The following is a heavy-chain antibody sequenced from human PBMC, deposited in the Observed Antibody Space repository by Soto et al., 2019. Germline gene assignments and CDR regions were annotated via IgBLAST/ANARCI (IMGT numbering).Heavy chain of an antibody. J-gene: IGHJ4*02. CDR1: GFTFSSYA. D-gene: IGHD5-12*01. CDR2: ISYDGSNK. V-gene: IGHV3-30*09. CDR3: AREGGHSGYGGVDY. Sequence: PGGSLRLSCAASGFTFSSYAMHWVRQAPGKGLEWVAVISYDGSNKYYADSVKGRFAISRDNSKNTLYLQMNSLRAEDTAVYYCAREGGHSGYGGVDYWGQGTLVTVSS.